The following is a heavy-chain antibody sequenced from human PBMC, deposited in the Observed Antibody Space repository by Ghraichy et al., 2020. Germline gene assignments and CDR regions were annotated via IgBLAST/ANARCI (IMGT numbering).Heavy chain of an antibody. CDR1: GYTFTSYD. Sequence: ASVKVSCKASGYTFTSYDINWVRQATGQGLEWMGWMNPNSGNTGYAQKFQGRVTMTRNTSINTVYMELSSLRSEDTAVYYCARGQGYYDILTGYYSYFDYWGQGFLVNVAS. J-gene: IGHJ4*02. CDR3: ARGQGYYDILTGYYSYFDY. CDR2: MNPNSGNT. D-gene: IGHD3-9*01. V-gene: IGHV1-8*01.